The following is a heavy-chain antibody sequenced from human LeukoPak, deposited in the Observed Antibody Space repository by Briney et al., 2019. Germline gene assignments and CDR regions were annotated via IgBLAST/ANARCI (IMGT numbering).Heavy chain of an antibody. J-gene: IGHJ4*02. Sequence: ASVKVSCKASGYTFTGYYMHWVRQAPGQGLEWMGWINPNSGGTNYVQKFQGRVTMTRDTSISTAYMELSRLRSDDTAVYYCARDRQGAGADCWGQGTLVTVSS. V-gene: IGHV1-2*02. CDR3: ARDRQGAGADC. D-gene: IGHD4/OR15-4a*01. CDR1: GYTFTGYY. CDR2: INPNSGGT.